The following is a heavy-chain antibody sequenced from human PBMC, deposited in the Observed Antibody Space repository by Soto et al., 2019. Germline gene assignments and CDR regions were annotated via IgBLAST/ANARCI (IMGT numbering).Heavy chain of an antibody. CDR1: GFTVSSNY. Sequence: GSLRLSCAASGFTVSSNYMSWVRQAPGKGLEWVSVIYSGGSTYYADSVKGRFTISRDNSKNTLYLQMNSLRAEDTAVYYCAMYYYDSSGYYDGMDVWGQGTTVTVSS. CDR2: IYSGGST. D-gene: IGHD3-22*01. CDR3: AMYYYDSSGYYDGMDV. V-gene: IGHV3-53*01. J-gene: IGHJ6*02.